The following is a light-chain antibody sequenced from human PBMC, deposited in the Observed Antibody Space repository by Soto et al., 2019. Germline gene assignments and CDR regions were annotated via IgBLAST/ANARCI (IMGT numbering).Light chain of an antibody. CDR2: FGS. Sequence: DVVMTQSPPSVSVTPGEPASISCRSSESLLDTTGYNFLDWYVQKPGQSPQLLIYFGSTRASGVPDRFSGSGSGTDFTLNISSVEAEDVGIYYCIQSQQSRWTFGQGTKVEIK. CDR1: ESLLDTTGYNF. J-gene: IGKJ1*01. CDR3: IQSQQSRWT. V-gene: IGKV2-28*01.